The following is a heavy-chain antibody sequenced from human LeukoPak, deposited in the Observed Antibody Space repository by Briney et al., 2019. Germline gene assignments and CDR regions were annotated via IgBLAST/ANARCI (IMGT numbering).Heavy chain of an antibody. CDR1: GFTFSLYA. J-gene: IGHJ4*02. V-gene: IGHV3-23*01. Sequence: GGSLRLSCVASGFTFSLYAMIWVRQAPGKGLEWVSAITDSGGDTYSSDSVKGRFTISRDNSKSTLYLQMDSLRAEDTAVYYCARDTYYDFWSGPDDYWGQGTLVTVSS. CDR3: ARDTYYDFWSGPDDY. D-gene: IGHD3-3*01. CDR2: ITDSGGDT.